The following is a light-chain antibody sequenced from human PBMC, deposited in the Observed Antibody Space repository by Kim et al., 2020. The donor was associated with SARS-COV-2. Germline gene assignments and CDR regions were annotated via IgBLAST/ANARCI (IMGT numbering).Light chain of an antibody. CDR2: DAS. V-gene: IGKV1-5*03. CDR1: QSSSRR. CDR3: QQYNSYIT. Sequence: SAAGGDRVTIACRASQSSSRRLAWDQQKAGKAPNLLIYDASSLESGVPSRFSGSGSGTEFTLTISSLQPDDFATYYCQQYNSYITFGQGTRLEIK. J-gene: IGKJ5*01.